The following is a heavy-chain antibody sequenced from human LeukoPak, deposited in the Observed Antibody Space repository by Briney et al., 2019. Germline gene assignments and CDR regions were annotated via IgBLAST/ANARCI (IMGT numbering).Heavy chain of an antibody. CDR2: ISGSGGTI. CDR3: ARSIAVAGTVRWVDY. D-gene: IGHD6-19*01. CDR1: GFTFSSYA. Sequence: GGSLRLSCAASGFTFSSYAVSWVRQAPGKGLEWVSAISGSGGTIYYADSVKGRFTISRDNAKNSLYLQMNSLRAEDTAVYYCARSIAVAGTVRWVDYWGQGTLVTVSS. V-gene: IGHV3-23*01. J-gene: IGHJ4*02.